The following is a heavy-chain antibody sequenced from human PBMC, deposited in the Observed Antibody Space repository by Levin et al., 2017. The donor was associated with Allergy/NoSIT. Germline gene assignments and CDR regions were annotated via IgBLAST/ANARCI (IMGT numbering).Heavy chain of an antibody. Sequence: PQASVKVSCKASGYTFTGYYMHWVRQAPGQGLEWMGWINPNSGGTNYAQKFQGRVTMTRDTSISTAYMELSRLRSDDTAVYYCARSGGRSSGWTNWFDPWGQGTLVTVSS. J-gene: IGHJ5*02. CDR1: GYTFTGYY. D-gene: IGHD6-19*01. CDR3: ARSGGRSSGWTNWFDP. CDR2: INPNSGGT. V-gene: IGHV1-2*02.